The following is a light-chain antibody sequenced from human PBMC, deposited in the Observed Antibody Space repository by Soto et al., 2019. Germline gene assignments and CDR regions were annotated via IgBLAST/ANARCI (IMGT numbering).Light chain of an antibody. CDR3: HQYNSYPST. J-gene: IGKJ2*01. V-gene: IGKV1-5*01. CDR2: DAS. Sequence: DIQMTQSPSTLSASVGDRVTITCRASQSISSWLAWYQQKPGKAPKLLIYDASSLESGVPSRFSGSGSGTECTLTISRLQPDDFATYYSHQYNSYPSTFGQGTKLEIK. CDR1: QSISSW.